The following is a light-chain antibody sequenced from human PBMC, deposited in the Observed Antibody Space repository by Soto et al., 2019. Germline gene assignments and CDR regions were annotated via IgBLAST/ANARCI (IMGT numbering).Light chain of an antibody. CDR1: QSVSSK. CDR2: DTS. J-gene: IGKJ5*01. V-gene: IGKV3-15*01. CDR3: QQYNDWFSIT. Sequence: EIVMTQSPATLSVSPGERAALSCSASQSVSSKLAWYRQRPGQAPRLVIYDTSTRATGVPARFSGSGSGTEFTLTISSLQSEDFGVYYCQQYNDWFSITFGQGTRLEI.